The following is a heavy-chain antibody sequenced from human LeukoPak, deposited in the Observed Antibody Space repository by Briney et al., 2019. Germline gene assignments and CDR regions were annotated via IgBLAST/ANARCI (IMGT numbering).Heavy chain of an antibody. CDR1: GFTFSSYA. CDR2: ISSNGGST. Sequence: GGSLRLSCAASGFTFSSYAMHWVRQAPGKGLEYVSAISSNGGSTYYANSVRGRFTISRDNSKNTLYLQMGSLRAEDMAVYYCARDRSSTSSEFWGAFDIWGQGTMVTVSS. CDR3: ARDRSSTSSEFWGAFDI. D-gene: IGHD2-2*01. J-gene: IGHJ3*02. V-gene: IGHV3-64*01.